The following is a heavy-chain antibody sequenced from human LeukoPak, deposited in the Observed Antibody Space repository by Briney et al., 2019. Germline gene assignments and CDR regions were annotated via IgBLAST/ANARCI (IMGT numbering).Heavy chain of an antibody. D-gene: IGHD3-10*01. Sequence: PSETLSLTCNVSGGSVSSSGYYWGWIRQTPGKGLEWLGSVYYSGSTYLKPSLKSRVTISVDPSKNQFSLKLSSVTAADTAVYYCARDNSYYGSGSFFRGWIDPWGQGTLVTVSS. CDR1: GGSVSSSGYY. CDR3: ARDNSYYGSGSFFRGWIDP. J-gene: IGHJ5*02. CDR2: VYYSGST. V-gene: IGHV4-39*07.